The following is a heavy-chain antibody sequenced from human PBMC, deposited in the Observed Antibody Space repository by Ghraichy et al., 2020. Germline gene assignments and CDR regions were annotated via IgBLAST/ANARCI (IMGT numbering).Heavy chain of an antibody. CDR3: AKRNGTSVSPINY. J-gene: IGHJ4*02. D-gene: IGHD1-7*01. CDR1: GFTFSSYA. Sequence: GGSLRLSCAASGFTFSSYAMGWVRQAPGKGLEWVSAVSAGGIITVYADSVRGRFTISRDNSKSTLYLQMNSLRAEDTAVYYCAKRNGTSVSPINYWGQGTLVTVSS. V-gene: IGHV3-23*01. CDR2: VSAGGIIT.